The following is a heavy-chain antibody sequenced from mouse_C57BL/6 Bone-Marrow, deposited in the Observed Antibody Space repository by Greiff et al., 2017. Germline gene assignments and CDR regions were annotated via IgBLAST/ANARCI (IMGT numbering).Heavy chain of an antibody. Sequence: QVHVKQSGAELVKPGASVKMSCKASGYTFTTYPIEWMQQNHGKSLEWIGNFHPYNDDTKYNEKFKGKATLTVEKSSSTVYLELSRLTSEGSAVYDCARGGNYRGYYFDYWGQGTTLTVSS. V-gene: IGHV1-47*01. CDR1: GYTFTTYP. CDR3: ARGGNYRGYYFDY. D-gene: IGHD2-1*01. CDR2: FHPYNDDT. J-gene: IGHJ2*01.